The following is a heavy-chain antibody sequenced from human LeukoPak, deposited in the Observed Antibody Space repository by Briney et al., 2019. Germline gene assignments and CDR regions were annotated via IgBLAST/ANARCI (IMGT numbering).Heavy chain of an antibody. V-gene: IGHV4-39*01. CDR3: ARHESGSSIIDY. Sequence: SETLSLTCTVSGGSISSSSYYWGWIRQPPGKGLEWIGSIYYSGSTYYNPSLKSRVTISVDTSKNQFSLKLSSVTAADTAVYYCARHESGSSIIDYWGQGTLVTVSS. J-gene: IGHJ4*02. D-gene: IGHD6-13*01. CDR2: IYYSGST. CDR1: GGSISSSSYY.